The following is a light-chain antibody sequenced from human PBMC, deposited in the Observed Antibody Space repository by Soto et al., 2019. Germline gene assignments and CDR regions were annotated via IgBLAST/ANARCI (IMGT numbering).Light chain of an antibody. Sequence: QSVLTQPPSVSGAPGQRVTISCTGSSSNIGAGYDVHWYQHLPGTAPKLLIYGNSNRPSGVPDRFSGSKSGTSASLAITGLQAEDEADYYCPSYDSSLSGLVFGGGTKVTVL. V-gene: IGLV1-40*01. CDR3: PSYDSSLSGLV. CDR1: SSNIGAGYD. CDR2: GNS. J-gene: IGLJ2*01.